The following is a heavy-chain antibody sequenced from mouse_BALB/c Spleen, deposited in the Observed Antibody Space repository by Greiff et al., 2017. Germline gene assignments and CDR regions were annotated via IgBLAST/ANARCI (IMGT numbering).Heavy chain of an antibody. J-gene: IGHJ4*01. CDR2: IYPGNSDT. CDR1: GYTFTSYW. CDR3: TRESLRKDYYAMDY. V-gene: IGHV1-5*01. Sequence: EVQLKESGTVLARPGASVKMSCKASGYTFTSYWMHWVKQRPGQGLEWIGAIYPGNSDTSYNQKFKGKAKLTAVTSTSTAYMELSSLTNEDSAVYYCTRESLRKDYYAMDYWGQGTSVTVSS. D-gene: IGHD1-1*01.